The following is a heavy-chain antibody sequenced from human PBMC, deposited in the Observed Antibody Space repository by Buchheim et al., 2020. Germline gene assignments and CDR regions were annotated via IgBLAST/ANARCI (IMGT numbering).Heavy chain of an antibody. V-gene: IGHV3-11*01. J-gene: IGHJ4*02. CDR1: GFTFSDYY. D-gene: IGHD3-3*01. Sequence: QVQLVESGGGLVKPGGSLRLSCAASGFTFSDYYMSWIRQAPGKGLEWVSYISSSGSTIYYADSVKGRFTISRDNAKNSLYLQINSLRAEDTAVYYCARAPLGDDFWSGYYTEKKPYYLDYWGQGTL. CDR3: ARAPLGDDFWSGYYTEKKPYYLDY. CDR2: ISSSGSTI.